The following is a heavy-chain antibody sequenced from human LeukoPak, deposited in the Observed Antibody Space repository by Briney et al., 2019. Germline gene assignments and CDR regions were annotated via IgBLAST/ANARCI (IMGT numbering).Heavy chain of an antibody. D-gene: IGHD1-26*01. J-gene: IGHJ4*02. CDR3: AKNGIVGATTLYYFDY. Sequence: GSGGRTYYADSVKGRFTISRDNSKNTLYPQMNSLRAEDTAVYYCAKNGIVGATTLYYFDYWGQGTLVTVSS. V-gene: IGHV3-23*01. CDR2: GSGGRT.